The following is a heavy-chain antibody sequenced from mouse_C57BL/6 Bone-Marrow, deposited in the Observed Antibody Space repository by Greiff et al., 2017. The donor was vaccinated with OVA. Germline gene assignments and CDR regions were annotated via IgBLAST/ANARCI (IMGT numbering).Heavy chain of an antibody. CDR3: ARDASGYDAWFAY. CDR1: GFTFSDFY. D-gene: IGHD2-2*01. CDR2: SRNKANDYTT. V-gene: IGHV7-1*01. Sequence: EVKLMESGGGLVQSGRSLRLSCATSGFTFSDFYMEWVRQAPGKGLEWIAASRNKANDYTTEYSASVKGRFIVSRDTSQSILYLQMNALRAEDTAIYYCARDASGYDAWFAYWGQGTLVTVSA. J-gene: IGHJ3*01.